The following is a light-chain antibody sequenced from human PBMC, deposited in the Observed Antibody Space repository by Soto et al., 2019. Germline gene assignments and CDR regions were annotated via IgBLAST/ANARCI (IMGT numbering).Light chain of an antibody. J-gene: IGLJ3*02. CDR1: SSDVGGYNY. CDR2: DVN. Sequence: QSALTQPRSVSGSPGQSVTLSCTGTSSDVGGYNYVSWYQQHPGKAPKLMIDDVNKRPSGVPDRFSGSRSGNTASLTISGLQTGDEADYYCGTWDSSLSAGVFGGGTKLTVL. V-gene: IGLV2-11*01. CDR3: GTWDSSLSAGV.